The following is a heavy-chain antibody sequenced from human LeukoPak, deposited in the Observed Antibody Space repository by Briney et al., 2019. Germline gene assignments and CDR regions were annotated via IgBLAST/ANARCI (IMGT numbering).Heavy chain of an antibody. V-gene: IGHV1-18*01. CDR1: GYTFTSYG. J-gene: IGHJ4*02. CDR3: ARFDLRFLEWLYPPPDQGVDY. Sequence: APVKVSCKASGYTFTSYGISWVRQAPGQGLEWMGWISAYNGNTNYAQKLQGRVTMTTDTSTSTAYMELRSLRSDDTAVYYCARFDLRFLEWLYPPPDQGVDYWGQGTLVTVSS. CDR2: ISAYNGNT. D-gene: IGHD3-3*01.